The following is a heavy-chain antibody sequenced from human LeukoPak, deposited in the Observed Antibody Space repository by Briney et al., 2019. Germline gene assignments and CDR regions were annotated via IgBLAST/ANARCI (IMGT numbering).Heavy chain of an antibody. CDR2: INLHTGGA. D-gene: IGHD2-8*01. J-gene: IGHJ6*02. V-gene: IGHV1-2*04. CDR1: GYTFTDYS. CDR3: ARDFLGRTNGGSNYFGMDV. Sequence: ASVKVSCKSSGYTFTDYSLHWVRQAPGQGLEWMGYINLHTGGAHYAQKFQDWVSLTRDTSIDTAFMELSSLRSDATAIYYCARDFLGRTNGGSNYFGMDVWGQGTTVTVSS.